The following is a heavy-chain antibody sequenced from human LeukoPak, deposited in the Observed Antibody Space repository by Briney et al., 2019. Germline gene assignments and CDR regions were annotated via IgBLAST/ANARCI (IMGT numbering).Heavy chain of an antibody. CDR3: ARKYPDHWFDP. CDR2: IFYTGST. V-gene: IGHV4-30-4*01. CDR1: GGSITSGNYY. D-gene: IGHD6-6*01. J-gene: IGHJ5*02. Sequence: SETLSLTCTVSGGSITSGNYYWSWIRQPPGKGLEWIGYIFYTGSTNYSPSLKSRVSISVDTFKNQFSLKLSSVTAADTAVYYCARKYPDHWFDPWGQGTLDTVSS.